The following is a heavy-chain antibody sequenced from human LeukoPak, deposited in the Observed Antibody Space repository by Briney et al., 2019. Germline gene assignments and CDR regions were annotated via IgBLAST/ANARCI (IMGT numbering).Heavy chain of an antibody. V-gene: IGHV3-48*03. Sequence: PGGSLRLSCAASGFTFSSYEMNWVRQAPGKGLEWVSYISSSGSTIYYADSVKGRFTISRDNSKNTLYLQMNSLRAEDTAVYYCATRGPQRDLYYYYMDVWGKGTTVTISS. CDR2: ISSSGSTI. CDR1: GFTFSSYE. J-gene: IGHJ6*03. CDR3: ATRGPQRDLYYYYMDV. D-gene: IGHD3-10*01.